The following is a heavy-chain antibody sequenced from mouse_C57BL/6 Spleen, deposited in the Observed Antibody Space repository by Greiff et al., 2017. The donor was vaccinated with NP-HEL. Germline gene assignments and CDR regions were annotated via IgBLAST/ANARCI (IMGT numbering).Heavy chain of an antibody. CDR3: ARHEEEGRDWDYFDY. Sequence: QVHGKQSGAERVKPGASVKRCCKASGYTVTEYTINWVKQRSGQGLEWIGWFYPGSGRIKYNEKFKDKATLTADKSSSTVYMELSRLTSEDSAVYFCARHEEEGRDWDYFDYWGQGTTLTVSS. CDR1: GYTVTEYT. CDR2: FYPGSGRI. J-gene: IGHJ2*01. D-gene: IGHD4-1*01. V-gene: IGHV1-62-2*01.